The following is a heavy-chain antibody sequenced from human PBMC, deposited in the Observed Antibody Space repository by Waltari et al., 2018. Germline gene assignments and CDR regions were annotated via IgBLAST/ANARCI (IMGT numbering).Heavy chain of an antibody. CDR1: W. CDR3: ARHSSRTGVFDY. D-gene: IGHD4-4*01. CDR2: IKQDGSEK. V-gene: IGHV3-7*01. J-gene: IGHJ4*02. Sequence: WMSWVRQAPGKGLEWVANIKQDGSEKYYVDSVKGRFTISRDNAKNSLYLQMNSLIAEDTAVYYCARHSSRTGVFDYWGQGTLVTVSS.